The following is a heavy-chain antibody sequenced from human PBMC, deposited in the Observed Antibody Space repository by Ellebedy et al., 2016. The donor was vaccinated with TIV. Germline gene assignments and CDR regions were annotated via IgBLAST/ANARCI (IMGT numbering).Heavy chain of an antibody. V-gene: IGHV4-59*08. CDR1: GGSFSGYY. J-gene: IGHJ4*02. CDR2: IYYSGST. D-gene: IGHD5-18*01. Sequence: SETLSLXXAVYGGSFSGYYWSWIRQPPGKGLEWIGYIYYSGSTNYNPSLKSRVTISVDTSKNQFSLKLSSVTAADTAVYYCARHRRGYSYGQFIDYWGQGTLVTVSS. CDR3: ARHRRGYSYGQFIDY.